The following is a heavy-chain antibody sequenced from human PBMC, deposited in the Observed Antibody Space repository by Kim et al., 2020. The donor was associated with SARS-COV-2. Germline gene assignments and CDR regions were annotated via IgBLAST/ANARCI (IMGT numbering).Heavy chain of an antibody. J-gene: IGHJ4*02. Sequence: ADYVKGRFTLTRDNAKNSLYLQMNSLRAEDTALYYCAKDRVATNTAIFDYWGQGTLVTVSS. D-gene: IGHD5-12*01. V-gene: IGHV3-9*01. CDR3: AKDRVATNTAIFDY.